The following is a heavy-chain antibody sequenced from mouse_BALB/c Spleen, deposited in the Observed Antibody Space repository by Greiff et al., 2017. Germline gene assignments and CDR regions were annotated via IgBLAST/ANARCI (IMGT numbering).Heavy chain of an antibody. CDR3: AREDDAMDY. Sequence: VKLQQPGAELVKPGASVKLSCKASGYTFTSYWMHWVKQRPGQGLEWIGEINPSNGRTNYNEKFKSKATLTVDKSSSTAYMQLSSLTSEDSAVYYCAREDDAMDYWGQGTSVTVSS. CDR1: GYTFTSYW. J-gene: IGHJ4*01. CDR2: INPSNGRT. V-gene: IGHV1S81*02.